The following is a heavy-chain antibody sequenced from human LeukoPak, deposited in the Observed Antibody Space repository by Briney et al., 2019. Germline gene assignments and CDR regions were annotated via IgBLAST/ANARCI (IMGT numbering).Heavy chain of an antibody. CDR1: GGSISSGSYY. V-gene: IGHV4-61*02. CDR3: ARPSGYDFDAFDI. Sequence: PSETLSLTCTVSGGSISSGSYYWSWIRQPAGKGLEWIGRIYTSGSTNYNPSLKSRVTISVDTSKNQFSLKLSSVTAADTAVYYCARPSGYDFDAFDIWGQGTMVTVSS. CDR2: IYTSGST. D-gene: IGHD5-12*01. J-gene: IGHJ3*02.